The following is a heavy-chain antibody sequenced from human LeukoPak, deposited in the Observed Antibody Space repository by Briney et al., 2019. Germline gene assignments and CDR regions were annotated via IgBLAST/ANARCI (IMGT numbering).Heavy chain of an antibody. CDR1: GGSISSYY. V-gene: IGHV4-4*07. D-gene: IGHD3-3*01. CDR2: IYTSGST. Sequence: SETLSLTCTVSGGSISSYYWSWIRQPAGKGLEWIGRIYTSGSTNYNPSLKSRVTMSVDTSKNQCSLTLSSVTAANTAVYYCARVEPADLDTIFGVVIVDAFDIWGQGTMVTVSS. J-gene: IGHJ3*02. CDR3: ARVEPADLDTIFGVVIVDAFDI.